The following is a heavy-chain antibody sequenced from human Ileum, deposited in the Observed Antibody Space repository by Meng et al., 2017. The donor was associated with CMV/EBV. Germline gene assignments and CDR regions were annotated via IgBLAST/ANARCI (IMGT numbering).Heavy chain of an antibody. Sequence: CAGSGFTFSSYGIHWVRQAPGKGLEWVALIWYDESNKYYADSVKGRFTISRDNSKNTLYLQMNSLRAEDTAVYYCAKDSQYSSSSLDYWGQGTLVTVSS. J-gene: IGHJ4*02. CDR1: GFTFSSYG. CDR2: IWYDESNK. CDR3: AKDSQYSSSSLDY. D-gene: IGHD6-6*01. V-gene: IGHV3-33*06.